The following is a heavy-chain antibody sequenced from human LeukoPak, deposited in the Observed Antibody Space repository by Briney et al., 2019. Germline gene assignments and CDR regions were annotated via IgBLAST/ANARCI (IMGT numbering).Heavy chain of an antibody. V-gene: IGHV3-30-3*01. J-gene: IGHJ3*02. Sequence: PGSSLRLSCAASGFTFSSFAMHWVRQTPGKGLECVSVIPYDGSNKYYADSVKGRFTISRDNSKNTLHLQMNSLRAEDTAVYYCARQSLIGAFDIWGQGTMVTVSS. CDR3: ARQSLIGAFDI. CDR2: IPYDGSNK. CDR1: GFTFSSFA. D-gene: IGHD2-21*01.